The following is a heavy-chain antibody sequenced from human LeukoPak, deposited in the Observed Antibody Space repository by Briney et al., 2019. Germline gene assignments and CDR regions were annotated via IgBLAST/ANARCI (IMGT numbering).Heavy chain of an antibody. V-gene: IGHV4-59*08. J-gene: IGHJ6*02. CDR1: GGSISSYY. D-gene: IGHD3-10*01. CDR3: ARHGTGYYGSGTSYYSVDV. CDR2: IYYSGST. Sequence: SSETLSPTCTVSGGSISSYYWSCIRQPPGKGLEWIGYIYYSGSTNYNPSLKSRVTISVDTSKNQFSLKLTSVTASDTAVYYCARHGTGYYGSGTSYYSVDVWGQGTTVTVSS.